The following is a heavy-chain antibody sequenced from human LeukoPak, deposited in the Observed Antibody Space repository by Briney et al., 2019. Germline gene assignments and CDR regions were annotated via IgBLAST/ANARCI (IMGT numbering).Heavy chain of an antibody. Sequence: SVKVSCKASGFTFTSSAMQWVRQARGQRLEWIGWIVVGSGNTNYAQKFQERVTITRDMSTSTAYMELSSLRSEDTAVYYCAAVRSISSPAAIPPWGQGTLVTVSS. D-gene: IGHD2-2*01. CDR3: AAVRSISSPAAIPP. CDR1: GFTFTSSA. J-gene: IGHJ5*02. CDR2: IVVGSGNT. V-gene: IGHV1-58*02.